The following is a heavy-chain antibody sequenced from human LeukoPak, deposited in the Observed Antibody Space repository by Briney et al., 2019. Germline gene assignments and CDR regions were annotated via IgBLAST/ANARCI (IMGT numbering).Heavy chain of an antibody. CDR3: ARSISMVRGAIRDAFDI. CDR1: GYSFRDYG. D-gene: IGHD3-10*01. V-gene: IGHV1-18*01. Sequence: ASAKVSCKASGYSFRDYGISWVRQAPGQGLEWMGWISPYNANTNYAQKLQGRVTMTTDAPTSTAYMELRSLRSDDTAVYYCARSISMVRGAIRDAFDIWGQGTMVTVSS. J-gene: IGHJ3*02. CDR2: ISPYNANT.